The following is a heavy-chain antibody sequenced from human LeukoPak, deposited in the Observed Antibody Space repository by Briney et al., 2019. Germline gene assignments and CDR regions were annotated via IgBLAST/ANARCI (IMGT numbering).Heavy chain of an antibody. V-gene: IGHV4-4*02. J-gene: IGHJ4*02. CDR2: IHLSGRT. CDR3: SRENGAFSPFGY. Sequence: PSETLSLTCGVSGGSITTTNWWSWVRQPPGQGLEWIGEIHLSGRTNYNPSLNSRVTLALDTSKNHLSLSLTSVTAADTAVYYCSRENGAFSPFGYWGQGTLVTVPS. D-gene: IGHD2-8*01. CDR1: GGSITTTNW.